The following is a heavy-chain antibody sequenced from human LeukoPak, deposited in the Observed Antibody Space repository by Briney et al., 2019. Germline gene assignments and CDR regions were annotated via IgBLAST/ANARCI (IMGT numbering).Heavy chain of an antibody. Sequence: SETLSLTCTVSGGSISSSSYYWGWIRQPPGKGLEWIGSIYYSGSTYYNPSLKSRVTISVDTSKNQFSLKLSSVTAADTAVYYCAREYCTNGVCYRADAFDIWGQGTMVTVSS. D-gene: IGHD2-8*01. J-gene: IGHJ3*02. CDR1: GGSISSSSYY. CDR2: IYYSGST. CDR3: AREYCTNGVCYRADAFDI. V-gene: IGHV4-39*07.